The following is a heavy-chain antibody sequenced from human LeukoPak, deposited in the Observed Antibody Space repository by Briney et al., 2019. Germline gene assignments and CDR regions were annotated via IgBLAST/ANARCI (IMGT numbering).Heavy chain of an antibody. CDR2: IKEDGSVN. CDR1: GFTFTGSW. D-gene: IGHD3-10*01. Sequence: GGSLRLSCTASGFTFTGSWMAWVRQAPGKGLEWVANIKEDGSVNQYVDSVKGRFTISRDNAKNSLYLQMNSVRAEDTAVYFCAKDSSGALDYWGQGALVTVSS. V-gene: IGHV3-7*01. J-gene: IGHJ4*02. CDR3: AKDSSGALDY.